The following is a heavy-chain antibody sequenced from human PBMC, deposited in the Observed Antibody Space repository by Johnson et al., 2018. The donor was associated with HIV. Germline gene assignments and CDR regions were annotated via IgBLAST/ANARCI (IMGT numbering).Heavy chain of an antibody. CDR2: IRYDGSNK. CDR1: GFTFSSYG. D-gene: IGHD1-14*01. J-gene: IGHJ3*02. V-gene: IGHV3-30*02. CDR3: AKGEPVAFDI. Sequence: QVQLVESGGGVVQPGGSLRLSCAASGFTFSSYGMHWVRQAPGKGLEWVAFIRYDGSNKYYAYSVKGRFTISRDNSKNTLYLQMNSLRPEDTAVYYCAKGEPVAFDIWGQGTMVTVSS.